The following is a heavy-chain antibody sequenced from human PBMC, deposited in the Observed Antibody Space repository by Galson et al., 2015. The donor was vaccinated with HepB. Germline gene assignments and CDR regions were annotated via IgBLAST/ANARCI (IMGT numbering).Heavy chain of an antibody. V-gene: IGHV1-18*01. D-gene: IGHD2-15*01. Sequence: SVKVSCKASGYTFTSYGMSWVRQAPGQGLEWMGWISAYNGNTNYAQKLQGRVTMTTDTSTSTAYMELRSLRADDTAVYYCARGSCSGGSYYNWFDPWGQGTLVTVSS. CDR1: GYTFTSYG. CDR2: ISAYNGNT. CDR3: ARGSCSGGSYYNWFDP. J-gene: IGHJ5*02.